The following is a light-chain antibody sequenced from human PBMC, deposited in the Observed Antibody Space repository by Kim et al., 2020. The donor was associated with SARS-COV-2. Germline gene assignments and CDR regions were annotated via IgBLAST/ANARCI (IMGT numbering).Light chain of an antibody. CDR1: SDSIGRNF. Sequence: KTLTISCTGNSDSIGRNFVQWYQQRPGSAPTTVIYEDNQRPAGVPARFSASVDTSSNSASLTISGLRTEDEADYYCQSYDPATHWVFGGGTQLTVL. CDR3: QSYDPATHWV. J-gene: IGLJ3*02. V-gene: IGLV6-57*02. CDR2: EDN.